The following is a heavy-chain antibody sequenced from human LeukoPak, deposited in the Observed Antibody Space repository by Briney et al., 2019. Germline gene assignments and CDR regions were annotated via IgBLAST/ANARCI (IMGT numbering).Heavy chain of an antibody. CDR2: VRFDGTST. CDR3: AKPSGSGVDH. J-gene: IGHJ4*02. Sequence: GGSLRLSCAASGFTLSSYTMNWVRQAPGKGLEWVAFVRFDGTSTYYADSVRGRFTISRDNSKNTLYLQMNSLRLEDTAIYYCAKPSGSGVDHWGQGARVTVSS. V-gene: IGHV3-30*02. CDR1: GFTLSSYT. D-gene: IGHD1-26*01.